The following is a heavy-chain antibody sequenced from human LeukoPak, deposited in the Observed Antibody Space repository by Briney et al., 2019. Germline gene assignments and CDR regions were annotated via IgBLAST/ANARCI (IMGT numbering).Heavy chain of an antibody. CDR3: AKDRHGGGFDY. CDR2: ISYDGSNK. CDR1: GFTFSSYG. V-gene: IGHV3-30*18. J-gene: IGHJ4*02. D-gene: IGHD3-16*01. Sequence: GGSLRLSCAASGFTFSSYGMHWVRQAPGKGLEWVAVISYDGSNKYYADSVKGRFTISRDNSKNTLYLQMNSLRAEDTAVYYCAKDRHGGGFDYWGQRTLVTVSS.